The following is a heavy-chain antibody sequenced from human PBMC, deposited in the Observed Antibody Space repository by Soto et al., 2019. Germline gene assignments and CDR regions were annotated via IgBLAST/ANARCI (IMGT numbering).Heavy chain of an antibody. Sequence: QVQLQESGPGLVKPSQTLSLTCTVSGGSISSGGYYWSWIRQHPGKGLEWIGYIYYSGSTYYNPSFKSRVTISVDTSKNQFSLKLSSVTAADTAVYYCAHSAPPTYYDILTGYLPPVEFSFDIWGQGTMVTVSS. J-gene: IGHJ3*02. D-gene: IGHD3-9*01. CDR2: IYYSGST. V-gene: IGHV4-31*03. CDR3: AHSAPPTYYDILTGYLPPVEFSFDI. CDR1: GGSISSGGYY.